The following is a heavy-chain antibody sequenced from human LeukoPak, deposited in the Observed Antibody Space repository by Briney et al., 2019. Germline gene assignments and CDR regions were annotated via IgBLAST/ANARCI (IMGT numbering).Heavy chain of an antibody. V-gene: IGHV3-23*01. CDR3: ASSPAYSSSWYAIDN. D-gene: IGHD6-13*01. J-gene: IGHJ4*02. CDR1: GFTFSSYG. CDR2: ISGSGGST. Sequence: GGSLRLSCAASGFTFSSYGMSWVRQAPGKGLEWVSAISGSGGSTYYADSVKGRFTISRENAKSSLYLQINSLSAGDTAVYYCASSPAYSSSWYAIDNWGQGTLVTVSS.